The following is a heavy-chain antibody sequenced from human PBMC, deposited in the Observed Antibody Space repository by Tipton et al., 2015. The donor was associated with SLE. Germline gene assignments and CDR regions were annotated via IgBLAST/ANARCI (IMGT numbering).Heavy chain of an antibody. D-gene: IGHD2-21*01. CDR2: IYPSDSHT. V-gene: IGHV5-51*01. CDR1: GYTFSNYW. CDR3: TRQPRDCGGDCFEYLQF. Sequence: VQLVQSGPEVKKPGESLKISCKGSGYTFSNYWIGWVRQMPGKDLEWMGIIYPSDSHTRYNPSFQGQVTISTDRSINTAYLQWSSLKAADTDIYYCTRQPRDCGGDCFEYLQFWGQGTLVTVSS. J-gene: IGHJ1*01.